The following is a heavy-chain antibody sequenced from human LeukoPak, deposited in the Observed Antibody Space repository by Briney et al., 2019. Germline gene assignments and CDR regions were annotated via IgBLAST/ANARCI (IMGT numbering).Heavy chain of an antibody. V-gene: IGHV3-64*01. D-gene: IGHD2-8*01. Sequence: GGSLGLPCSASGFPLSTYTMHWVRQAPGKGLEYVSAISSNGDTIYYGNSVKGRFAISRDNSNIRLYLQMGSLRAEDMAVYYCARVMSDIQGRWWYFLLWGRGTLVTVSS. CDR1: GFPLSTYT. CDR2: ISSNGDTI. J-gene: IGHJ2*01. CDR3: ARVMSDIQGRWWYFLL.